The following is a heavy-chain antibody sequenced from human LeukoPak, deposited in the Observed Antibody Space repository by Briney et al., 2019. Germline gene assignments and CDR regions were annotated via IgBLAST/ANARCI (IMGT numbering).Heavy chain of an antibody. CDR2: IYYSGST. J-gene: IGHJ5*02. V-gene: IGHV4-39*01. CDR3: ARNGGLSSGWYWGQLPVRNWFDP. CDR1: GGSISSSSYY. D-gene: IGHD6-19*01. Sequence: SETLSLTCTVSGGSISSSSYYWGWIRQPPGKGLEWIGSIYYSGSTYYNPSLKSRVTISVDTSKNQFSLKLSSVTAADTAVYYCARNGGLSSGWYWGQLPVRNWFDPWGQGTLVTVSS.